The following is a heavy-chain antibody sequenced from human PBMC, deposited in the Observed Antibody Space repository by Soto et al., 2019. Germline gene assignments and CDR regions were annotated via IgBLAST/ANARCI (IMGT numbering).Heavy chain of an antibody. D-gene: IGHD1-1*01. CDR1: GFSLTSRPMG. CDR2: IYWDDDK. J-gene: IGHJ4*02. CDR3: AHRLSGFNWNGGYFDY. V-gene: IGHV2-5*02. Sequence: QITLKESGPTRVKPTQTLTLTCTFSGFSLTSRPMGVGWIRQPPGKALEWLVFIYWDDDKRYSPSLKNRLTITKDTSGNQVVLKMTNMDPLDTATYYCAHRLSGFNWNGGYFDYWGQGALVTVSS.